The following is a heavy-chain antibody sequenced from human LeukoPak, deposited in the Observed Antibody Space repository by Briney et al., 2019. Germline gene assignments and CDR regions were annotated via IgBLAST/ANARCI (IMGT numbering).Heavy chain of an antibody. Sequence: ASMKVSCKASGYTFTGYYLHWVRQAPGQGLEWMGRINPSSGGTDYAQQFQGRVTMTRDTSISTAYMELSRLRSDDTAMFFCARLGDGYIRWGQGTLVTVSS. CDR1: GYTFTGYY. V-gene: IGHV1-2*06. CDR2: INPSSGGT. J-gene: IGHJ4*02. D-gene: IGHD5-24*01. CDR3: ARLGDGYIR.